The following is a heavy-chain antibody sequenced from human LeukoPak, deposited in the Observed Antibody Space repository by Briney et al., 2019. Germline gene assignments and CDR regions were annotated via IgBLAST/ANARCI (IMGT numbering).Heavy chain of an antibody. Sequence: SETLSLTCNVSGGSVSRGDYYWSWIRQPPGKGLEWIGYIYYSESTDYNPSLKSRVTIAVYTSKNQFSMKLTAVTAADTAVYYCARVVLDIVVVPAAHDSFDIWGQETMVIVSS. CDR1: GGSVSRGDYY. D-gene: IGHD2-2*01. CDR2: IYYSEST. CDR3: ARVVLDIVVVPAAHDSFDI. J-gene: IGHJ3*02. V-gene: IGHV4-61*08.